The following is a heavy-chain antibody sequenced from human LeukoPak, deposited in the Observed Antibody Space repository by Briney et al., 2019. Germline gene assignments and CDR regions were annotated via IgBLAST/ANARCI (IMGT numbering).Heavy chain of an antibody. CDR1: GFTFSSYA. J-gene: IGHJ4*02. CDR2: ISGSGGST. Sequence: GGSLRLSCAASGFTFSSYAMSRVRQAPGKGLEWVSAISGSGGSTYYADSVKGRFTVSRDNSKNTLYLQMNSLRAEDTAVYYCAKLQIVGATKDYFDYWGQGTLVTVSS. D-gene: IGHD1-26*01. V-gene: IGHV3-23*01. CDR3: AKLQIVGATKDYFDY.